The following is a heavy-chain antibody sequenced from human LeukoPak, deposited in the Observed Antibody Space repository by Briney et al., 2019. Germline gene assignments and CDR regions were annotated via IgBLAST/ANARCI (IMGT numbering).Heavy chain of an antibody. CDR3: ARHGTLSSGSYFDY. CDR1: GGSTSNYY. J-gene: IGHJ4*03. V-gene: IGHV4-59*08. Sequence: SETLSLTCAVSGGSTSNYYWSWIRQPPGKGLEWIGYVHYTGSTNYNPSLKSRVTMFVDTSKNQFSLKLSSVTAADMAVYYCARHGTLSSGSYFDYWGQGTLVTLSS. D-gene: IGHD1-26*01. CDR2: VHYTGST.